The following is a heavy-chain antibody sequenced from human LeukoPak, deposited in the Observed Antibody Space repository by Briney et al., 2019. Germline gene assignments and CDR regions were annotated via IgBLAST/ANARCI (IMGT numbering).Heavy chain of an antibody. CDR1: GGSISSYS. J-gene: IGHJ4*02. CDR3: ARLTYDRGLWYFDY. V-gene: IGHV4-59*08. D-gene: IGHD3-10*02. Sequence: SETLSLTCTVSGGSISSYSWSWIRQPPGKGLEWIGYIYYSGSTNYNPSLKSRVTISVDTSKNQFSLKLSSVTAADTAVYYCARLTYDRGLWYFDYWGQGTLVTVSS. CDR2: IYYSGST.